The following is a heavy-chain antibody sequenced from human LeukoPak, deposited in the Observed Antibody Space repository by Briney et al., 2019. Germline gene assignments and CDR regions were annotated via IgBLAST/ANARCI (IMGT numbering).Heavy chain of an antibody. J-gene: IGHJ5*02. V-gene: IGHV1-69*05. CDR1: GGTFSSYA. D-gene: IGHD2-2*01. Sequence: GASVKVSCKASGGTFSSYAISWVRQAPGQGLEWMGRIIPIFGTANYAQKFQGRVTITTDESTSTAYMELSSLRSEDTAVYYCARDFFDCSSTSCLYKYNWFDPWGQGTLVTVSS. CDR2: IIPIFGTA. CDR3: ARDFFDCSSTSCLYKYNWFDP.